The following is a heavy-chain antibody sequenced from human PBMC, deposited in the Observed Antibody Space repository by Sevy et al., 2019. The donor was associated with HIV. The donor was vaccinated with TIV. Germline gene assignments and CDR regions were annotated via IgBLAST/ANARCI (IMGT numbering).Heavy chain of an antibody. J-gene: IGHJ2*01. CDR1: GFTFNNYA. CDR2: ISGGGGT. CDR3: AKHYIHDIADGWYFDL. V-gene: IGHV3-23*01. D-gene: IGHD6-13*01. Sequence: GESLKISCAASGFTFNNYAMSWVRQAPGKGLEGKGLEWVSTISGGGGTYYADSVRGRLTISRDNSKNTLYLQENSLRVEDTAVYYCAKHYIHDIADGWYFDLWGRGTLVTVSS.